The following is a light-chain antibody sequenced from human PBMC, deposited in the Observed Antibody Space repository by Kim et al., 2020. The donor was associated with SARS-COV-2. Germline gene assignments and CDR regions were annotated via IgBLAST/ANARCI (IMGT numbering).Light chain of an antibody. CDR2: EVT. CDR1: SSGVGGYNF. Sequence: GQAVTISCGGTSSGVGGYNFVSGYQQHRGEAPKLVICEVTKRPAGVPDRFSGSKSGNTASLTVSGLQSEDEADYYCNSYAGNNHWVFGGGTQLTVL. V-gene: IGLV2-8*01. J-gene: IGLJ3*02. CDR3: NSYAGNNHWV.